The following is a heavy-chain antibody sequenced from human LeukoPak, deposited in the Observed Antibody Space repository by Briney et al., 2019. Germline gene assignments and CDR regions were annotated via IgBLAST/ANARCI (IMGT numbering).Heavy chain of an antibody. Sequence: GGSLRLPCAASGFTFSSYAMSWVRQAPGKGLEWVSAISGSGGSTYYADSVKGRFTISRDNSKNTLYLQMNSLRAEDTAVYYCAKDPYSSSWYYHWFDPWGQGTLVTVSS. CDR1: GFTFSSYA. CDR3: AKDPYSSSWYYHWFDP. D-gene: IGHD6-13*01. V-gene: IGHV3-23*01. CDR2: ISGSGGST. J-gene: IGHJ5*02.